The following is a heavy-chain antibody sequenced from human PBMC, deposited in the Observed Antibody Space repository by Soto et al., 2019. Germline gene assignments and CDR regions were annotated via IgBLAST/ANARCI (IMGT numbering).Heavy chain of an antibody. CDR1: GFTFSSYA. D-gene: IGHD6-13*01. Sequence: GGSLRLSCAASGFTFSSYAMSWVRQAPGKGLEWVSAISGSGGSTYYADSVKGRFTISRDNSKNTLYLQMNSLRAEDTAVYYCAKDRAKRIAAAAPAYGMDVWSQGTTVTVSS. J-gene: IGHJ6*02. V-gene: IGHV3-23*01. CDR3: AKDRAKRIAAAAPAYGMDV. CDR2: ISGSGGST.